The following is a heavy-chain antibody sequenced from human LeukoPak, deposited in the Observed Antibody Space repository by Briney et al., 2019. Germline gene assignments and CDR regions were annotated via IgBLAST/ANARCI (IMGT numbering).Heavy chain of an antibody. CDR2: IKSKSDGGTI. Sequence: GGSLRLSCAASGFTFSNAWMSWVRQAPGKGLEWVGRIKSKSDGGTIDYAAPVKGRFTISRDDSKSIAYLQMNSLKTEDTAVYYCTRDTAMVSHRVYWGQGTLVTVSS. CDR3: TRDTAMVSHRVY. D-gene: IGHD5-18*01. CDR1: GFTFSNAW. V-gene: IGHV3-15*01. J-gene: IGHJ4*02.